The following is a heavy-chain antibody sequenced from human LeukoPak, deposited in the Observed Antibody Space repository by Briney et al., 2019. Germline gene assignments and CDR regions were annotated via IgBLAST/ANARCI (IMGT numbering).Heavy chain of an antibody. J-gene: IGHJ4*02. CDR3: ARTSGYDSSGYYPWYFDY. CDR1: GGSISSGGYY. CDR2: IYHSGST. V-gene: IGHV4-30-2*02. D-gene: IGHD3-22*01. Sequence: PSETLSLTCTVSGGSISSGGYYWSWIRQPPGKGLEWIGYIYHSGSTYYNPSLKSRVTLSVDRSKNQFSLKLSSVTAADTAVYYCARTSGYDSSGYYPWYFDYWGQGTLVTVSS.